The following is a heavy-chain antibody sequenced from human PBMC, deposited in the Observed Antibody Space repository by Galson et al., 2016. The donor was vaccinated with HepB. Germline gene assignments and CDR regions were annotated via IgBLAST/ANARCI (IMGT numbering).Heavy chain of an antibody. CDR1: GYTFTSYY. Sequence: SVKVSCKASGYTFTSYYMHWVRQAPGQGLEWMGIINPSGGSTSYAQKFQGRVTMTRDTSTSTVYMGLSSLRSEDTAVYYCARLGRGMATTSPGPLYYFDYWGQGTLVTVSS. D-gene: IGHD5-24*01. J-gene: IGHJ4*02. CDR3: ARLGRGMATTSPGPLYYFDY. V-gene: IGHV1-46*01. CDR2: INPSGGST.